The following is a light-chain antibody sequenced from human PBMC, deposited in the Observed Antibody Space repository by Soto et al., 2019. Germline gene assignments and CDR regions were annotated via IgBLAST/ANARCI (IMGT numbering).Light chain of an antibody. V-gene: IGLV7-43*01. Sequence: QAVVTQEPSLTVSPGGTVTLTCASSAGAVTSAYYTNWLQQNPGQAPRALIYSTSEKHSWTPARFSGSLLGGKAALTLSAAQAEDEADYYCLLYYGGAQVLFGGGTKVTVL. CDR3: LLYYGGAQVL. CDR2: STS. CDR1: AGAVTSAYY. J-gene: IGLJ2*01.